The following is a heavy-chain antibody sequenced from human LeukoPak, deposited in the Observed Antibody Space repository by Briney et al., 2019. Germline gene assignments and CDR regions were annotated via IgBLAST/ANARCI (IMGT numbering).Heavy chain of an antibody. CDR1: GGSISSYY. CDR2: IYYSGST. D-gene: IGHD3-10*01. V-gene: IGHV4-59*01. J-gene: IGHJ1*01. Sequence: SETLSLTCTVSGGSISSYYWSWIRQPPGKGLEWIGYIYYSGSTNYNPSLKSRVTISVDTSKNQFSLKLSSVTAADTAVYYCASGPITMARGKYFQHWGQGTLVTVSS. CDR3: ASGPITMARGKYFQH.